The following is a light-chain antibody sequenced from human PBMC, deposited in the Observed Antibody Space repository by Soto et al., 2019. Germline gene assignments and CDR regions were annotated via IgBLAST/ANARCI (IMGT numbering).Light chain of an antibody. V-gene: IGKV1-5*03. J-gene: IGKJ1*01. CDR1: QSVSSW. CDR3: RHYNSYSEA. CDR2: KAS. Sequence: DIQMTQSPSTLSASVGDRVTITCRASQSVSSWLAWYQQKPGKAPKLLIYKASTLKSGVPSRFSGSGSGTEFTLTISSLQPDDFATYYCRHYNSYSEAFGQGTNVDI.